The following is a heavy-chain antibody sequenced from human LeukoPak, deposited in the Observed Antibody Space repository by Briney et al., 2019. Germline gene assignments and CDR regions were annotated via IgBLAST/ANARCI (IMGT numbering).Heavy chain of an antibody. CDR2: INHSGST. Sequence: SETLCLTCAVYGGSFSDYYWSGIRQPPGKGLEWIGEINHSGSTNYNPSLKSRVTISVDTSKNQFSLKLSSVTAADTAVYYCASGRSAVGHFDYWGQGTLVTDSS. J-gene: IGHJ4*02. D-gene: IGHD4-23*01. CDR3: ASGRSAVGHFDY. CDR1: GGSFSDYY. V-gene: IGHV4-34*01.